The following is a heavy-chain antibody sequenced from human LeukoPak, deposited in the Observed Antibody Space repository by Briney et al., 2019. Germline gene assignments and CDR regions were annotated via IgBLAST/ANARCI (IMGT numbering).Heavy chain of an antibody. V-gene: IGHV3-72*01. CDR1: GFTFSDHY. CDR3: ARSSVSSDDY. J-gene: IGHJ4*02. Sequence: PGGSLRLSCAASGFTFSDHYMDWVRQAPGKGVEWVGRTRNKANSYTTEYAASVKGRFTNSRDGSKNSLYLQMNSLKTEDTAVYYCARSSVSSDDYWGQGTLVTVSS. CDR2: TRNKANSYTT. D-gene: IGHD6-6*01.